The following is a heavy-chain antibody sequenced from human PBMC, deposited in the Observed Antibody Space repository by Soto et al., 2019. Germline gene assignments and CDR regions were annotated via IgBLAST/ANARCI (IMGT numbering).Heavy chain of an antibody. D-gene: IGHD5-18*01. CDR3: ARQVNVSGIQLWFGMAV. CDR1: GGTFSSYA. Sequence: QVQLVQSGAEVKKPGSSVKVSCKASGGTFSSYAISWVRQAPGQGLEWMGGIIPIFGTANYAQKFQGRVTITADKSTSTAYMELSSLRSEDTAVFYCARQVNVSGIQLWFGMAVWGQGTTVTVSS. CDR2: IIPIFGTA. V-gene: IGHV1-69*06. J-gene: IGHJ6*02.